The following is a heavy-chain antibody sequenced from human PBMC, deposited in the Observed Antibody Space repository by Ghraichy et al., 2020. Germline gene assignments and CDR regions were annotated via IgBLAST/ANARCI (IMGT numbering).Heavy chain of an antibody. V-gene: IGHV4-61*01. D-gene: IGHD4-17*01. Sequence: SETLSLTCTVSGGSVSSGSYYWSWIRQPPGKGLEWIGYIYYSGSTNYNPSLKSRVTISVDTSKKQFSLKLSSVTAADTAVYYCARVAHYGDYNWGQGTLVTVSS. CDR2: IYYSGST. CDR1: GGSVSSGSYY. J-gene: IGHJ4*02. CDR3: ARVAHYGDYN.